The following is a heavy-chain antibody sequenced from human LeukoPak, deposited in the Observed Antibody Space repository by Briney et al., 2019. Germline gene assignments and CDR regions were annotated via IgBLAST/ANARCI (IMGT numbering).Heavy chain of an antibody. D-gene: IGHD3-22*01. J-gene: IGHJ4*02. V-gene: IGHV4-34*01. CDR2: INHSGST. CDR3: ARLKMLYYDSSGYYYFDY. CDR1: GGSFSGYY. Sequence: PSETLSLTCAVYGGSFSGYYWSWIRQPPGKGLEWIGEINHSGSTNYNPSLKSRVTISVDTSKNQFSLKLSSVTAADTAVYYCARLKMLYYDSSGYYYFDYWGQGTLVTVSS.